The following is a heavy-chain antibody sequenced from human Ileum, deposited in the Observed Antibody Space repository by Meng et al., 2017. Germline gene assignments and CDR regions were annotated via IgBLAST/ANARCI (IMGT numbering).Heavy chain of an antibody. CDR3: ARGRVAASNAFDP. Sequence: VRVVEAGGEGKKPGASVKVSCKASGYTFTSYDINWVRQATGQGLEWMGWMNPNSGNTGYAQKFQGRVTMTRNTSISTAYMELSSLRSEDTAVYYCARGRVAASNAFDPWGQGTLVTVSS. CDR1: GYTFTSYD. CDR2: MNPNSGNT. D-gene: IGHD2-15*01. J-gene: IGHJ5*02. V-gene: IGHV1-8*01.